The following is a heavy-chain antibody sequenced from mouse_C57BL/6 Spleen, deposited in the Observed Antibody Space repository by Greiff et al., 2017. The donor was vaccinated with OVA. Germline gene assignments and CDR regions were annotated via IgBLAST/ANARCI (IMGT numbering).Heavy chain of an antibody. CDR2: ISSGSSTI. D-gene: IGHD2-5*01. CDR3: ARTSYSNYVDY. CDR1: GFTFSDYG. Sequence: EVQLQESGGGLVKPGGSLKLYCAASGFTFSDYGMHWVRQAPEKGLEWVAYISSGSSTIYYADTVKGRFTISRDNAKNTLFLQMTSLRSEDTAMYYCARTSYSNYVDYWGQGTTLTVSS. J-gene: IGHJ2*01. V-gene: IGHV5-17*01.